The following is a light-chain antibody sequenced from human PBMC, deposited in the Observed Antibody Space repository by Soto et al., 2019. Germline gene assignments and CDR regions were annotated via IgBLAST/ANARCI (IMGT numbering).Light chain of an antibody. CDR3: QQLNSYPRT. CDR2: AAS. Sequence: DIQMTQSPSSLSASVGDRVTITCRASQGISSYLAWYQQKPGKAHKLLIYAASTLQSGVQSRFSGSGSGTEFTLTIRSLQPEDFATYYCQQLNSYPRTFGQGTKVDIK. V-gene: IGKV1-9*01. J-gene: IGKJ1*01. CDR1: QGISSY.